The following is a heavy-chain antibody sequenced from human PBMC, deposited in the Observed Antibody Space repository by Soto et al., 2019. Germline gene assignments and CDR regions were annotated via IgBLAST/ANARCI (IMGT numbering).Heavy chain of an antibody. V-gene: IGHV3-72*01. CDR3: ATSSGSYARGLDY. Sequence: EVQLVESGGGLVQPGGSLRLSCAASGFTFSDHYMDWVRQAPGKGLEWVGRSRNKANSYSTEYAASVKGRFTISRDESNTSLDLQMNSLYPQDTAVYYWATSSGSYARGLDYWGKGTLVTVSS. CDR2: SRNKANSYST. D-gene: IGHD1-26*01. CDR1: GFTFSDHY. J-gene: IGHJ4*02.